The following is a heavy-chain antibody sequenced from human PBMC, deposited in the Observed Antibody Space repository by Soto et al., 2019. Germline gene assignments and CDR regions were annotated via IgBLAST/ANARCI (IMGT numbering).Heavy chain of an antibody. CDR2: IYYSGST. V-gene: IGHV4-30-4*01. CDR1: GGSISSGDYY. J-gene: IGHJ1*01. D-gene: IGHD3-22*01. Sequence: QVQLQESGPGLVKPSQTLSLTCTVSGGSISSGDYYWSWIRQPPGKGLEWIGYIYYSGSTYYNPSLKSRVTISVDTSKNQFSLKLXXVTXXDTAVYYCASTRRTMIVAFQHWGQGTLVTVSS. CDR3: ASTRRTMIVAFQH.